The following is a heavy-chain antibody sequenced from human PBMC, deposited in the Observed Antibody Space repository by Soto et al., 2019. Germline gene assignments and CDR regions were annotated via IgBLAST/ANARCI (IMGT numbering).Heavy chain of an antibody. CDR1: GDPVSSGSYY. V-gene: IGHV4-61*01. J-gene: IGHJ6*02. CDR3: ASRHCSSTSCHGMDV. D-gene: IGHD2-2*01. CDR2: IYYSGST. Sequence: LSLTCTVSGDPVSSGSYYWSWIRQPPGKGLEWIGYIYYSGSTNYNPSLKSRVTISVDTSKNQFSLKLSSVTAADTAVYYCASRHCSSTSCHGMDVWGQGTTVTVSS.